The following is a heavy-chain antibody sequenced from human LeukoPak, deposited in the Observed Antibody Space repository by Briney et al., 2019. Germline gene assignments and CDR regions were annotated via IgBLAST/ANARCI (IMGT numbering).Heavy chain of an antibody. J-gene: IGHJ4*02. CDR2: IYQSGIT. CDR3: ARDPRPRGGWFYFDY. D-gene: IGHD6-19*01. V-gene: IGHV4-4*02. CDR1: GDSISCGNY. Sequence: SGTLSLTCGVSGDSISCGNYWNWVRRPPGKGLEGIGDIYQSGITNYNPSLKSRVTMSVDKSKNEFSLKLDSVTAADTAVYYCARDPRPRGGWFYFDYWGQGILVTVSS.